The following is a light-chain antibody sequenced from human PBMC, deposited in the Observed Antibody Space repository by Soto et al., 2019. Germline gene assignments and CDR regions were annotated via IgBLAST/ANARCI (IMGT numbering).Light chain of an antibody. CDR2: GAS. V-gene: IGKV3-15*01. CDR1: ETVRTN. CDR3: QQYYNWPEYT. Sequence: IVMTQSPVTLSVSPGERVTLSCRASETVRTNLAWFQQKPGQTPRLLIFGASTRATGIPTRFTGSGSETEFTLTIDSLQSEDLAVYYCQQYYNWPEYTFGQGTRLEIK. J-gene: IGKJ5*01.